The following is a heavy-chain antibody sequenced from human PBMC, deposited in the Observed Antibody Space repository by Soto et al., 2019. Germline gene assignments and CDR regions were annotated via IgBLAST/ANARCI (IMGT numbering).Heavy chain of an antibody. D-gene: IGHD3-10*01. CDR3: ARTSLGYGSGSSNMGV. J-gene: IGHJ6*02. Sequence: LSLTCTGAGGSISSGDYSWSWIRQPPGTGLTWIGYIYYSGSTYYNTSRKSRVTISVDTSKNQFCLKLSSVTAADTAVYYCARTSLGYGSGSSNMGVWGQGSTVTVSS. V-gene: IGHV4-30-4*01. CDR2: IYYSGST. CDR1: GGSISSGDYS.